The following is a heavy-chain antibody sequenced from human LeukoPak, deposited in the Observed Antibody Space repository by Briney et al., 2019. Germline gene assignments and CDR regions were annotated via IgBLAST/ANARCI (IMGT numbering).Heavy chain of an antibody. CDR2: ISGSGGST. D-gene: IGHD3-10*01. CDR3: AKVDVTMVRGVIMGYYFDY. V-gene: IGHV3-23*01. Sequence: GGSLRLSCAASGFTFSRYPMSWVRQAPGKGLKWVSAISGSGGSTYYADSVKGRFTISRDNSKNTLYLQMNSLRAEDTAVYYCAKVDVTMVRGVIMGYYFDYWGQGTLVTVSS. J-gene: IGHJ4*02. CDR1: GFTFSRYP.